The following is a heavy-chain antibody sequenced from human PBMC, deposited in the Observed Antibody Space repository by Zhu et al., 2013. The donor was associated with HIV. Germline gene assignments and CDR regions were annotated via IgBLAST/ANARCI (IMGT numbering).Heavy chain of an antibody. CDR1: GGTFSSYA. Sequence: QVQLVQSGAEVKKPGSSVKVSCKASGGTFSSYAISWVRQAPGQGLEWMGGIIPIFGTANYAQKFQGRVTITADESTSTAYMELSSLRSEDTAVYYCASRLHTVTTLYYYYGMDVWGQGTTVTVSS. V-gene: IGHV1-69*01. J-gene: IGHJ6*02. CDR2: IIPIFGTA. CDR3: ASRLHTVTTLYYYYGMDV. D-gene: IGHD4-17*01.